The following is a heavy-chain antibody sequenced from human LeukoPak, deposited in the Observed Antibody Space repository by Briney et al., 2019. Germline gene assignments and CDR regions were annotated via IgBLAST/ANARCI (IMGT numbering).Heavy chain of an antibody. J-gene: IGHJ4*02. CDR1: GYNFTNYW. D-gene: IGHD6-13*01. V-gene: IGHV5-51*01. CDR3: ARPGSGYSSSLGD. CDR2: IYPGDSDT. Sequence: GESLQISCKGSGYNFTNYWIGWVRQMPGKGLEWMGIIYPGDSDTRYSPSFQGQVTISADKSTSTAYLQWSSLKASDTAMYYCARPGSGYSSSLGDWGQGTLVIVSS.